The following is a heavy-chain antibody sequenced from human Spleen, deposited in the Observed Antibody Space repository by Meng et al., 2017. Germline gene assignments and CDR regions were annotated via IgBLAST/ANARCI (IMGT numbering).Heavy chain of an antibody. CDR3: ARAPMVRGVIHDAFDI. Sequence: GESLKISCAASGFSVSNNYMSWVRQAPGKGLEWVSVIYSGGTTYYADSVKGRFTISRHNSMNTVFLQMNSPRAEDTAVYYCARAPMVRGVIHDAFDIWGQGTMVTVSS. J-gene: IGHJ3*02. CDR2: IYSGGTT. D-gene: IGHD3-10*01. V-gene: IGHV3-53*04. CDR1: GFSVSNNY.